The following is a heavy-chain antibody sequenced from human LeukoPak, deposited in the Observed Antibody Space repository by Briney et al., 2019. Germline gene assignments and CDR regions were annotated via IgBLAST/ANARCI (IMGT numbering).Heavy chain of an antibody. D-gene: IGHD2-21*02. CDR3: ARQLDCGGDRTDY. CDR1: DASINSAYY. J-gene: IGHJ4*02. Sequence: PSETLSLTCTVSDASINSAYYWGWIRQPPGKGLEWIASIYYDGSTYFNPSLESRVTISVDTSKNQFSLRLSAVTAADTAVYYCARQLDCGGDRTDYWGQGTLVTVSS. CDR2: IYYDGST. V-gene: IGHV4-39*01.